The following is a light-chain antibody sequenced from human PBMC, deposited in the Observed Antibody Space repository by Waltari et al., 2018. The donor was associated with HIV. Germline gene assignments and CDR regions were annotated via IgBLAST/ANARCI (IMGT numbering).Light chain of an antibody. CDR1: SSDVGGYNY. CDR3: SSYTSSSTLYVV. Sequence: QSALTQPASVSGSPGQSITISCTGTSSDVGGYNYVSWYQQHPGKAPKLMIYDVSYRPSGVSNLFSGSNSGNTASLTISGLQAEDEADYYCSSYTSSSTLYVVFGGGTKLTVL. J-gene: IGLJ2*01. CDR2: DVS. V-gene: IGLV2-14*01.